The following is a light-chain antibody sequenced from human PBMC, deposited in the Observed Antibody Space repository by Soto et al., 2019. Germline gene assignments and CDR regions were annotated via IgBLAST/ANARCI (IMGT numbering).Light chain of an antibody. Sequence: DIVMTQSPDSLAVSLGARATINCKSSQSVLYSPNNKNYLAWYQHKPGQPPKMLIYWGSIRESGVPDRFSGSGSGTDFTLTISSLQSEDVAVYYCQQYYTNSWSFGQGTKVEIK. CDR3: QQYYTNSWS. CDR2: WGS. J-gene: IGKJ1*01. V-gene: IGKV4-1*01. CDR1: QSVLYSPNNKNY.